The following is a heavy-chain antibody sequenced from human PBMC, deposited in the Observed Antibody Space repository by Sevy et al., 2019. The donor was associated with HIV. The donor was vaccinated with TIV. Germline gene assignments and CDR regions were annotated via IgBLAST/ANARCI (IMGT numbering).Heavy chain of an antibody. CDR1: GYSFSTYW. D-gene: IGHD6-19*01. CDR3: ARRGNSGGYYFDY. Sequence: GESLKISCKGSGYSFSTYWIGWVRQMLGKGLEWMGIIYPGDSDIRYSPSFQGQVTISVDKSITTAYLQWNSLKASDTAMYYCARRGNSGGYYFDYWGQGTLVTVSS. CDR2: IYPGDSDI. J-gene: IGHJ4*02. V-gene: IGHV5-51*01.